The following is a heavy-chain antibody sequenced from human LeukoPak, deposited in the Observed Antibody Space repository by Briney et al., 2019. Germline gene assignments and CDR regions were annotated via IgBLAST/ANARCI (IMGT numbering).Heavy chain of an antibody. Sequence: GGSLRLSCAASGFTFSGYGMSWVRQAPGKGMKWVSAISGSGGSTYYADSVKGRITISRVNSKNTLYLQMNSLRAEDTAVYYCAKGVGYCSGGSCQQFDYWGQGTLVTVSS. CDR1: GFTFSGYG. CDR3: AKGVGYCSGGSCQQFDY. D-gene: IGHD2-15*01. J-gene: IGHJ4*02. CDR2: ISGSGGST. V-gene: IGHV3-23*01.